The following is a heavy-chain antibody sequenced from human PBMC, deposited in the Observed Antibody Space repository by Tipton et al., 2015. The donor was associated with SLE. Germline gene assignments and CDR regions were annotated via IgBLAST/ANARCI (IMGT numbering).Heavy chain of an antibody. D-gene: IGHD3-22*01. CDR2: IYYSGSI. CDR3: ARVLHYYDSSGYYPHAFDI. Sequence: TLSLTCTVSGGSISSYYWSWIRQPPGKGLEWIGYIYYSGSINYNPSLKSRVTISVDTSKNQFSLKLSSVTAADTAVYYCARVLHYYDSSGYYPHAFDIWGQGTMVTVSS. CDR1: GGSISSYY. J-gene: IGHJ3*02. V-gene: IGHV4-59*01.